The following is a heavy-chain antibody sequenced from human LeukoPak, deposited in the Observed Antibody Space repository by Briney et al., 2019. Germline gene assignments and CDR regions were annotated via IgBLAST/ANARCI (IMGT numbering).Heavy chain of an antibody. CDR2: FYYSGST. CDR3: AREANYYGSGSYFEGTFDY. Sequence: SETLSLTCTVSGGSISSYYWSWIRQPPGKGLEWIGYFYYSGSTNYNPSLKSRVTISIDTSKNEFSLRLTSVTAADTAVYYCAREANYYGSGSYFEGTFDYWGQGSLVTVSS. D-gene: IGHD3-10*01. CDR1: GGSISSYY. J-gene: IGHJ4*02. V-gene: IGHV4-59*01.